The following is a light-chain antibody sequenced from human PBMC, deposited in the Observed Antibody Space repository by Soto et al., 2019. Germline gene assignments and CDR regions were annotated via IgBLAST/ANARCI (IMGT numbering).Light chain of an antibody. CDR2: SNN. J-gene: IGLJ2*01. Sequence: QAVVTQPPSASGTPGQRVTISCSGSYSNIGTNAVNWYQQLPGTAPRLLIYSNNQRPSGVPDRFSGSKSGSSASLAISGLQSEDEADYYCAAWDDSLNGPSVVFGGGTQLTVL. CDR3: AAWDDSLNGPSVV. V-gene: IGLV1-44*01. CDR1: YSNIGTNA.